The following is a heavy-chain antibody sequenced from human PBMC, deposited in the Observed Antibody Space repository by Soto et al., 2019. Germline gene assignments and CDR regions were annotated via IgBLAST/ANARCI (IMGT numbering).Heavy chain of an antibody. V-gene: IGHV1-3*01. D-gene: IGHD2-15*01. CDR2: INAGNGNT. J-gene: IGHJ3*02. CDR1: GYTFTNYA. CDR3: ARAGFCRTPSRADGLDI. Sequence: QVQLVQSGAEVKKPGASVKVSCKASGYTFTNYAMHWVRQAPGQRPEWMGWINAGNGNTKVSQRFQGRVTITRDTAANRAYRGRCSRTSEDTAVYYEARAGFCRTPSRADGLDIWGQGTMVTGSS.